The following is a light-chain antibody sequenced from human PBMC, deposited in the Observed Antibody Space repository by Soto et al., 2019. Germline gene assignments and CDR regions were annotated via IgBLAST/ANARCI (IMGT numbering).Light chain of an antibody. CDR3: QQSYSTPYT. V-gene: IGKV1-39*01. CDR1: QSINSY. Sequence: DIQMTQSPSSLSASVGDRVTITCRASQSINSYLNWYQQKPGKAPKLLIYAASSLQSGVPSRFSGSGSGTDFTLTISSLQPEDFATYYCQQSYSTPYTFGQVTKLEI. J-gene: IGKJ2*01. CDR2: AAS.